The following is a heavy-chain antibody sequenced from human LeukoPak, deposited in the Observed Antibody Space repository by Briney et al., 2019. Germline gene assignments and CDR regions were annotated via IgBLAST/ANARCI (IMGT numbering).Heavy chain of an antibody. CDR2: ISYDGNNK. Sequence: GGSLRLSCAASGFTFSSYAMHWVRQAPGKGLEWMTVISYDGNNKYYVDSVKGRFTISRDNSKNTMYLQMNSLRTEDTAVYYCARAALFSSSFYSGLPTHWGQGTLVTVSS. CDR1: GFTFSSYA. CDR3: ARAALFSSSFYSGLPTH. J-gene: IGHJ4*02. V-gene: IGHV3-30-3*01. D-gene: IGHD6-6*01.